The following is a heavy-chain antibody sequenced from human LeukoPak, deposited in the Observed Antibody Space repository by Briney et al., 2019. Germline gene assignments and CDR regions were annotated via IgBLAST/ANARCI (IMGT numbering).Heavy chain of an antibody. J-gene: IGHJ4*02. CDR1: GYTFTSYG. D-gene: IGHD2-15*01. CDR3: ARDAPLYWRGGSCYRWGEVDY. V-gene: IGHV1-18*01. Sequence: ASVTVSCTASGYTFTSYGISWVRQAPGQGLEWMGWISANNGNTNYAQKLQGRVTITTDTSTSTAYMELRSLRSDDTAVYYCARDAPLYWRGGSCYRWGEVDYCGEGTLGTVSS. CDR2: ISANNGNT.